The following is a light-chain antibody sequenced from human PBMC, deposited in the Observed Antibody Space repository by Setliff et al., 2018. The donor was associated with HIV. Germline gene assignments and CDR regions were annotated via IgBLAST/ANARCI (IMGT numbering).Light chain of an antibody. J-gene: IGLJ3*02. Sequence: ALTQPASVSGSPGQSITIPCTGTSSDVGGYNYVSWYQQHPGKAPKLMIYEVSNRPSGVSHRFSGSVSGNTASLTISGLQAEDEADYYCSSYTDYNTLNWVFGGGTKVTVL. CDR2: EVS. CDR1: SSDVGGYNY. V-gene: IGLV2-14*01. CDR3: SSYTDYNTLNWV.